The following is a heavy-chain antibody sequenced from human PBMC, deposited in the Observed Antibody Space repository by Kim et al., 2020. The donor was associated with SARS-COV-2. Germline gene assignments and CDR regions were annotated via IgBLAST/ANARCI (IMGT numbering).Heavy chain of an antibody. J-gene: IGHJ6*02. Sequence: GGSLRLSCAASGFTFSNAGMTWVRQAPGKGLEWVGRIKSGVGGGTTEDAAHGKGRFTISRDEVKNTLDLQINRLKAEDTATYYCTPSEILTGYPRGYYYSGMDVGGQGSTVTVSS. CDR1: GFTFSNAG. CDR3: TPSEILTGYPRGYYYSGMDV. CDR2: IKSGVGGGTT. V-gene: IGHV3-15*01. D-gene: IGHD3-9*01.